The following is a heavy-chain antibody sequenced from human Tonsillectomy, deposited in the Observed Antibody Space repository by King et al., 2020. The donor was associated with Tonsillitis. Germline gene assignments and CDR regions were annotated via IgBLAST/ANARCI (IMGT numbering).Heavy chain of an antibody. D-gene: IGHD6-13*01. V-gene: IGHV4-59*01. J-gene: IGHJ4*02. CDR3: ARGSNIAAAGTGYYFDY. CDR1: GGSISSYY. CDR2: IYDSRST. Sequence: LQLQESGPGLVKPSETLSLTCTVSGGSISSYYWSWIRQPPGKGLEWIGYIYDSRSTNYNPSLKSRGTISVDTSKNQLSLKLSSVTAADTAVYYCARGSNIAAAGTGYYFDYWGQGTLVTVSS.